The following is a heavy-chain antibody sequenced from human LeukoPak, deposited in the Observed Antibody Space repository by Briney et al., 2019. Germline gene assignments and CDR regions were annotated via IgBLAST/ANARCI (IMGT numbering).Heavy chain of an antibody. Sequence: ASVKVSCKASGYTFTSYDINWVRQATGQGLEWMGWISAYNGNTNYAQKLQGRVTMTTDTSTSTAYMELRSLRSDDTAVYYCARGVYSSGWYHFQHWGQGTLVTVSS. J-gene: IGHJ1*01. CDR3: ARGVYSSGWYHFQH. V-gene: IGHV1-18*01. D-gene: IGHD6-19*01. CDR2: ISAYNGNT. CDR1: GYTFTSYD.